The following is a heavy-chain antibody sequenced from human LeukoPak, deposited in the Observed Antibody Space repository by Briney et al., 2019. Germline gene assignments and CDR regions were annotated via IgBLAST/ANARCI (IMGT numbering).Heavy chain of an antibody. CDR2: IWYDGSNK. CDR1: GFTFSSYG. Sequence: PGGSLRLSCAASGFTFSSYGMHWIRQAPGKGLEWVAVIWYDGSNKYYADSVKGRFTISRDNSKNTQYLQMNSLRAEDTAVYYCARVESGVGPNDPWGQGTLVTVSS. J-gene: IGHJ5*02. CDR3: ARVESGVGPNDP. D-gene: IGHD2-8*01. V-gene: IGHV3-33*01.